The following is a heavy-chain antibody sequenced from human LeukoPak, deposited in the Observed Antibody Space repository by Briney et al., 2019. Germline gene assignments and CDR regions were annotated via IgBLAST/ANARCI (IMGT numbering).Heavy chain of an antibody. CDR1: GGTFSSYA. J-gene: IGHJ3*02. CDR3: ARGLNYYDSSGYHRGVAFDI. D-gene: IGHD3-22*01. V-gene: IGHV1-69*01. CDR2: IIPIFGTA. Sequence: GSSVKVSCKASGGTFSSYAISWVRQAPGQGLEWMGGIIPIFGTANYAQKFQGRVTITADESTSTAYMELSSLRSEDTAVYYCARGLNYYDSSGYHRGVAFDIWGQGTMVTVSS.